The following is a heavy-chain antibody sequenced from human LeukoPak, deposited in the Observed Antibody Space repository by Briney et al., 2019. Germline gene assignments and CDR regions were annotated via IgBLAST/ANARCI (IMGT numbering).Heavy chain of an antibody. CDR2: INPSGGST. CDR1: VYTFTSYY. D-gene: IGHD3-22*01. CDR3: ARAPAYYYDSSGYLGLTGYGMDV. V-gene: IGHV1-46*01. J-gene: IGHJ6*02. Sequence: ASVKVSCKASVYTFTSYYMHWVRQAPGQGLEWMGIINPSGGSTSYAQKFQGRVTMTRDTSTSTVYMELSSLRSEDTAVYYCARAPAYYYDSSGYLGLTGYGMDVWGQGTTVTVSS.